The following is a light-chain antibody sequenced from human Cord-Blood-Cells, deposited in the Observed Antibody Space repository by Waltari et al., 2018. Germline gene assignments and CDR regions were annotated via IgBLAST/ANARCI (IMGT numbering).Light chain of an antibody. V-gene: IGLV2-14*01. CDR1: SSDVGGYNY. CDR3: SSYTSSSTLV. CDR2: DVS. J-gene: IGLJ3*02. Sequence: QSALTQPASVSGSPGQSITISCTGTSSDVGGYNYVSWYQQHPGKDPKLMIYDVSNRPSSVSKRFSGSTSGNTASLTISELQAEDEADYYCSSYTSSSTLVFGGGTKLTVL.